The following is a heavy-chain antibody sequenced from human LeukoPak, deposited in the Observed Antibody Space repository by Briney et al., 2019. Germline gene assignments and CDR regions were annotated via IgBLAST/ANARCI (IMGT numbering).Heavy chain of an antibody. D-gene: IGHD3-10*01. CDR2: INTNTGNP. J-gene: IGHJ6*02. Sequence: ASVKVSCEASGYTFTSYAMNWVRQAPGQGLEWMGWINTNTGNPTYAQGFTGRFVSSLDTSVSTAYLQISSLRAEDTAVYYCARDLSGPRTPMDVWGQGTTVTVSS. CDR1: GYTFTSYA. CDR3: ARDLSGPRTPMDV. V-gene: IGHV7-4-1*02.